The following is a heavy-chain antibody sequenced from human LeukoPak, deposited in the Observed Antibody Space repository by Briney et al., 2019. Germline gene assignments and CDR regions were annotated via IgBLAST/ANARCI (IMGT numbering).Heavy chain of an antibody. Sequence: GGSLRVSCAASGFSFGRYWMHWVRQAPGEGLVWVSRIDSDGRTTNYADSVKGRFTTSRDDAQNTLYLQMNSLRAEDTAVYYCARNIGWYFDLWGRGTLVTVSS. CDR2: IDSDGRTT. J-gene: IGHJ2*01. V-gene: IGHV3-74*01. D-gene: IGHD2/OR15-2a*01. CDR1: GFSFGRYW. CDR3: ARNIGWYFDL.